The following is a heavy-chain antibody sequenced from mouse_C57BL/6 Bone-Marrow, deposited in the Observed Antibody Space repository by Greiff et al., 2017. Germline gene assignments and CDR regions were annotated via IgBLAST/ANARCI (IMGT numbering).Heavy chain of an antibody. CDR2: INPYNGGP. CDR3: ARKAFTTVVARYFDV. V-gene: IGHV1-19*01. CDR1: GYTFTDYY. Sequence: EVQLQQSGPVLVKPGASVKMSCKASGYTFTDYYMNWVKQSHGKSLEWIGVINPYNGGPSYNQTFKGTATLTVDKSSSTAYMELNSLTSEDSAVDYCARKAFTTVVARYFDVWGTGTTVTVSS. D-gene: IGHD1-1*01. J-gene: IGHJ1*03.